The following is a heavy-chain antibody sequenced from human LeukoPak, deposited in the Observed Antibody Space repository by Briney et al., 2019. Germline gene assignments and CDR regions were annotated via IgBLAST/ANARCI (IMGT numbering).Heavy chain of an antibody. Sequence: GGSLRHSRAASRFTFSDYYMSWIRQAPGKGLEWVSYISSSGNTIYYADSVKGRFTISGDNAKNSLYLQMNSLRAEDTAVYYCARDTNYDILAGYAFDIWGQGTMVTVSS. CDR1: RFTFSDYY. CDR3: ARDTNYDILAGYAFDI. V-gene: IGHV3-11*04. D-gene: IGHD3-9*01. CDR2: ISSSGNTI. J-gene: IGHJ3*02.